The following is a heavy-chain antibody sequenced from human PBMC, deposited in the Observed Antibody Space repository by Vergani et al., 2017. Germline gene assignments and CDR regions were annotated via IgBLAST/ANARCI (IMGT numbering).Heavy chain of an antibody. CDR1: GASIRSSNYY. D-gene: IGHD6-19*01. Sequence: QLQLQESGPGLVKPSATLSLTCSVSGASIRSSNYYWGWIRQPPGKGLEWIASIYYSGITYYNPSPKSRVTISVDTSKNQFSLKLSSVTAADTAVYFCARHSTVEWLVKLGWIDPWGQGILVTVSS. CDR3: ARHSTVEWLVKLGWIDP. J-gene: IGHJ5*02. CDR2: IYYSGIT. V-gene: IGHV4-39*01.